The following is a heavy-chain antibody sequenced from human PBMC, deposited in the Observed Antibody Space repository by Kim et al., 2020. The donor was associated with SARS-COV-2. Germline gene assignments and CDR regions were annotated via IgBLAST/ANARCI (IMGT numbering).Heavy chain of an antibody. CDR3: ARGHGSALTPYYYYGMDV. J-gene: IGHJ6*02. V-gene: IGHV3-48*03. D-gene: IGHD3-10*01. Sequence: GGSLRLSCAASGLTFSANDFNWVRQTPGKGLEWLAFMTPTGGHTYYADSVKGRFTISRDNARSSLSLQMDSLRVEDTAVYYCARGHGSALTPYYYYGMDVWGQGTTVIVSS. CDR1: GLTFSAND. CDR2: MTPTGGHT.